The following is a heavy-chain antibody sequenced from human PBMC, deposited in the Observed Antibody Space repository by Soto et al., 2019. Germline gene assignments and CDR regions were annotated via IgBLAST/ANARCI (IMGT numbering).Heavy chain of an antibody. CDR1: GGTFSSYA. D-gene: IGHD3-22*01. CDR3: AREFDSSGVGCDY. V-gene: IGHV1-69*06. J-gene: IGHJ4*02. CDR2: IIPIFGTA. Sequence: SVKVSCKASGGTFSSYAISWVRQAPGQGLEWMGGIIPIFGTANYAQKFQGRVTITADKSTSTAYMELSSLRSEDTAVYYCAREFDSSGVGCDYWGQGTLVTSSS.